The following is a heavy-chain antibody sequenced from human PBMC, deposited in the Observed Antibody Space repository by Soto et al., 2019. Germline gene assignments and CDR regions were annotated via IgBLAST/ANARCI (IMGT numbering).Heavy chain of an antibody. CDR2: MNPNSGNT. J-gene: IGHJ6*02. D-gene: IGHD1-1*01. V-gene: IGHV1-8*01. CDR1: GYTFTSYD. CDR3: ARERTGTTSMDV. Sequence: QVQLVQSGAAVKKPGASVKVSCKASGYTFTSYDINWVRQATGQGLEWMGWMNPNSGNTGYAQKFRGRATMTRNTSISTAYMELSSLRSEDTAVYYCARERTGTTSMDVWGQGTTVTVSS.